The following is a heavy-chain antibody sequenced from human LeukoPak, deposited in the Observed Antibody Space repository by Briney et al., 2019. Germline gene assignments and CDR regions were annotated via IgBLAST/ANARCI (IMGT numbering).Heavy chain of an antibody. V-gene: IGHV4-34*01. CDR1: GSFSGYY. CDR2: INHSGST. Sequence: PSETLSLTCAVYGSFSGYYWSWIRPPPGKGLAWIGEINHSGSTNYNPSLKSRVTISVDRSKNQFSLKLSSVTAADTAVYYCARVCTDYYDSSGYYYNDAFDIWGQGTMVTVSS. J-gene: IGHJ3*02. D-gene: IGHD3-22*01. CDR3: ARVCTDYYDSSGYYYNDAFDI.